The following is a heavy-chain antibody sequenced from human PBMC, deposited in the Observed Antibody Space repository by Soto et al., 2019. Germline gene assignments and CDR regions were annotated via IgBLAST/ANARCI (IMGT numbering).Heavy chain of an antibody. D-gene: IGHD3-10*01. CDR3: AKGKGGSGSYYYNMDV. Sequence: GGSLRLSCAASGFTFSSYAMTWVHQAPGKGLEWVSAISGSGGSTYSADSVKGRFTISRDSSKNTLYLQMNSLRAEDTAVYYCAKGKGGSGSYYYNMDVWGRGTTVTVSS. CDR1: GFTFSSYA. V-gene: IGHV3-23*01. J-gene: IGHJ6*03. CDR2: ISGSGGST.